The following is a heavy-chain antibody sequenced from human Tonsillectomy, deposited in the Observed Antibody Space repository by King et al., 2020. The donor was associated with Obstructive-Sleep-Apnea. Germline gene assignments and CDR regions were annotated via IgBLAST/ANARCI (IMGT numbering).Heavy chain of an antibody. J-gene: IGHJ5*02. CDR3: SSDRGFGELRWFDP. CDR2: INAYSGDT. Sequence: QLVQSGAEVKKPGASVKVSCKASGYTFTKYGISWVRQAPGQGLEWMGWINAYSGDTNYAQAIQVRVTMTTDTSTSTAYMEVRSLRSDDTAVYYWSSDRGFGELRWFDPWGQGTLVTVSS. CDR1: GYTFTKYG. V-gene: IGHV1-18*01. D-gene: IGHD3-10*01.